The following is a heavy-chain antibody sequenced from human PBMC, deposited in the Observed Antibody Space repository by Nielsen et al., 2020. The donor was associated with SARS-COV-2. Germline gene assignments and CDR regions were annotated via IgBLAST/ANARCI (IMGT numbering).Heavy chain of an antibody. D-gene: IGHD6-13*01. V-gene: IGHV3-30*03. CDR3: ARAGSSSWYLVPTVG. J-gene: IGHJ4*02. CDR2: ISYDGSNK. CDR1: GFTFSSYG. Sequence: SCAASGFTFSSYGMHWVRQAPGKGLEWVAVISYDGSNKYYADSVKGRFTISRDNSKNTLYLQMNSLRAEDTAVYYCARAGSSSWYLVPTVGWGQGTLVTVSS.